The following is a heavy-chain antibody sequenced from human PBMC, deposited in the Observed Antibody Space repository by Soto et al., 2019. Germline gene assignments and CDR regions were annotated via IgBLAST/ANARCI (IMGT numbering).Heavy chain of an antibody. J-gene: IGHJ3*02. D-gene: IGHD3-22*01. V-gene: IGHV3-30*18. CDR1: GFTFSSYG. CDR3: AKDLTRYDTHAFDI. Sequence: QPGGSLRLSCAASGFTFSSYGMHWVRQAPGKGLEWVAVISYDGSNKYYADSVKGRFTISRDNSKNTLYLQMNSLRAEDTAVYYCAKDLTRYDTHAFDIWGQGTMVTVSS. CDR2: ISYDGSNK.